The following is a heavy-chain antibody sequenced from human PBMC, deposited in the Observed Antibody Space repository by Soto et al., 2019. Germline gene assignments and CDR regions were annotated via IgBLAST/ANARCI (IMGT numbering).Heavy chain of an antibody. Sequence: QSTLKESGPTLVKPTQTLTLTCTFSGFSLSTSGVGVGWIRQPPGKALEWLALIYWDDDTRYSPSLKTRLTLTEDTSKKQVVVTMKKMDPGDTATYYCARGVRYCSSNGGPNLFGPWGQGTLVTVCS. D-gene: IGHD2-2*01. V-gene: IGHV2-5*02. CDR3: ARGVRYCSSNGGPNLFGP. CDR1: GFSLSTSGVG. CDR2: IYWDDDT. J-gene: IGHJ5*02.